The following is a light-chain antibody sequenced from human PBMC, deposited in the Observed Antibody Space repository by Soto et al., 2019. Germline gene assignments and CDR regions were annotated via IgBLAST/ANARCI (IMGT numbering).Light chain of an antibody. CDR2: GNS. CDR3: HSYDSSLSVV. CDR1: SPNIGAGYD. Sequence: QSVLTQPPSVSGAPGQRVTISCTGSSPNIGAGYDVHWYQQLPGTAPKLLIYGNSNRPSGVPDRFSGSKSGTSASLAITGLQAEDEADYYCHSYDSSLSVVFGGGTKLTVL. V-gene: IGLV1-40*01. J-gene: IGLJ2*01.